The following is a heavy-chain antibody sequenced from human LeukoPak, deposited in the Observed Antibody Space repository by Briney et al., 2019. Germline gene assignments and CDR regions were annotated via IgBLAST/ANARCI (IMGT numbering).Heavy chain of an antibody. J-gene: IGHJ4*02. CDR3: ARDPTTVVTTPYYFDD. CDR2: INHSGST. D-gene: IGHD4-23*01. CDR1: GGSFIGYH. Sequence: SETLSLTCAVSGGSFIGYHWNWIRQPPGKGLEWIGEINHSGSTNYNPSLKSRVTISVDTSKNQFSLELRSVTAADTAVYYCARDPTTVVTTPYYFDDWGQGTLVTVSS. V-gene: IGHV4-34*01.